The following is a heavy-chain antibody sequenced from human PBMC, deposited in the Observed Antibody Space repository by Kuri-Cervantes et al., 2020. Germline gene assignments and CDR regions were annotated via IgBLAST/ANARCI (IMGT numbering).Heavy chain of an antibody. CDR1: TLTFSTYG. CDR3: AKDSTFRYYYYMDV. J-gene: IGHJ6*03. CDR2: IGVSGGTT. V-gene: IGHV3-23*01. D-gene: IGHD3-16*01. Sequence: GESLKISCEAYTLTFSTYGMSWVRQAPGKGLEWVSGIGVSGGTTNYADSVKGRFTISRDNSKNTLYLQMNSLRAEDTAVYYCAKDSTFRYYYYMDVWGKGTTVTVSS.